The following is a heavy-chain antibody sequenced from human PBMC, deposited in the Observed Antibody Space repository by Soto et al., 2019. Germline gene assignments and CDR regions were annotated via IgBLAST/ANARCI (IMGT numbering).Heavy chain of an antibody. D-gene: IGHD3-10*01. CDR3: AKDTTHYYGSGILPSYYGMDV. CDR2: ISGSGGST. CDR1: GFTFSSYA. V-gene: IGHV3-23*01. J-gene: IGHJ6*02. Sequence: GGSLRLSCAASGFTFSSYAMSWVRQAPGKGLEWVSAISGSGGSTYYADSVKGRFTISRDNSKNTLYLQMNSLRAEDTAVYYCAKDTTHYYGSGILPSYYGMDVWGQGTTVTVSS.